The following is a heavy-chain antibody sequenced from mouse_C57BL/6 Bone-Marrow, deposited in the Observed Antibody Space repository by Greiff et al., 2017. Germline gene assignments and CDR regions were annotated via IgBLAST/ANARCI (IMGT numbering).Heavy chain of an antibody. Sequence: EVKLMESGAELVRPGASVKLSCTASGFNIKDDYMHWVKQRPEQGLEWIGWIDPENGDTEYASKFQGKATITADTSSNTAYLQLSSLTSEDTAVYYCTTGFITTVVEDYWGQGTTLTVSS. CDR3: TTGFITTVVEDY. J-gene: IGHJ2*01. CDR2: IDPENGDT. V-gene: IGHV14-4*01. CDR1: GFNIKDDY. D-gene: IGHD1-1*01.